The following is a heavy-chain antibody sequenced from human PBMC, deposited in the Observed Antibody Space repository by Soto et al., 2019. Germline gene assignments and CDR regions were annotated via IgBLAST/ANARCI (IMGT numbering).Heavy chain of an antibody. J-gene: IGHJ4*02. Sequence: VASVKVSCKASGGTFSSYAISWVRQAPGQGLEWMGGIIPIFGTANYAQKFQGRVTITADKSTSTAYMELSSLRSEDTAVYYCARDRSWYAPNTVEGGLFDYWGQGXLVTVYS. CDR1: GGTFSSYA. D-gene: IGHD6-13*01. V-gene: IGHV1-69*06. CDR3: ARDRSWYAPNTVEGGLFDY. CDR2: IIPIFGTA.